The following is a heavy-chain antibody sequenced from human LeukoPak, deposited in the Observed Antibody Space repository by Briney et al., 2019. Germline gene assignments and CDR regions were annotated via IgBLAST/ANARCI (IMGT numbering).Heavy chain of an antibody. J-gene: IGHJ4*02. CDR3: ARGAMATTPVFDY. CDR2: VYYAGST. CDR1: GGSISNYY. Sequence: PSETLSLTCPVSGGSISNYYYWTWIRQPPGKGLEWIGNVYYAGSTNFNPSLKSRVTMSLDTSRNQFSLKLTSPTAADAAVYYCARGAMATTPVFDYWGQGTLVTASS. V-gene: IGHV4-59*01. D-gene: IGHD5-24*01.